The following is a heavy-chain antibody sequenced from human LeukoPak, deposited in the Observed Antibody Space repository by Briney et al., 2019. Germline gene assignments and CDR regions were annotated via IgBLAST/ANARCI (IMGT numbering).Heavy chain of an antibody. CDR1: GGSISSYY. CDR2: IYYSGST. D-gene: IGHD3-22*01. CDR3: ARGGYYYDSSGYFNYFDY. V-gene: IGHV4-59*08. J-gene: IGHJ4*02. Sequence: PSETLSLTCTVSGGSISSYYWSWIRQPPGKGLEWIGYIYYSGSTNYNPSLKSRVTISVDTSKNQFSLKLSSVTAADTAVYYCARGGYYYDSSGYFNYFDYWGQGTLVTVSS.